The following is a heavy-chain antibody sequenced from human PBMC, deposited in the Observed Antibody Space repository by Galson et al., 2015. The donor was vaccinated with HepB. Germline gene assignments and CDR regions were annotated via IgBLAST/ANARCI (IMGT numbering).Heavy chain of an antibody. CDR3: AKGTRAGRPYYYDH. J-gene: IGHJ4*02. V-gene: IGHV3-23*01. CDR1: GFAFSNYA. Sequence: SLRLSCAASGFAFSNYAMSWVRQAPGKGLEWVSAIDNSGRYTYHADSVKGRFTISRDNSEKTLYMQMNSLRDEDTAVYYCAKGTRAGRPYYYDHWGQGALVTVS. CDR2: IDNSGRYT. D-gene: IGHD3-10*01.